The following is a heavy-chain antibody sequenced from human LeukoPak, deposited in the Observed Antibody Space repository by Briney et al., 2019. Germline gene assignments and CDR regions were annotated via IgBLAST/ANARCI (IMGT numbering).Heavy chain of an antibody. Sequence: GASVKVSCKASGYTFTSYGISWVRQAPGQGLEWMGWISAYNGNTNYAQKLQGRVTMTTDTSTSTAYMELRSLRSDDTAVYYCASAGYSSGWYHFDYWGQGTLVTVSS. CDR2: ISAYNGNT. V-gene: IGHV1-18*01. CDR1: GYTFTSYG. D-gene: IGHD6-19*01. CDR3: ASAGYSSGWYHFDY. J-gene: IGHJ4*02.